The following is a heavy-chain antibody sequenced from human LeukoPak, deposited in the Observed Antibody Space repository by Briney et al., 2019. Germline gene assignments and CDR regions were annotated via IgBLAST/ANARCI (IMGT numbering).Heavy chain of an antibody. J-gene: IGHJ3*02. CDR2: IYTSGST. CDR1: GGSISSYY. Sequence: SETLSLTCTVSGGSISSYYWSWIRQPAGKGLEWIGRIYTSGSTNYNPSLKSRVTMSVDTSKNQFSLKLSSVTAADTAVYYCARDRDYYGSGSYYNERVAFDIWGQGTMVTVSS. V-gene: IGHV4-4*07. CDR3: ARDRDYYGSGSYYNERVAFDI. D-gene: IGHD3-10*01.